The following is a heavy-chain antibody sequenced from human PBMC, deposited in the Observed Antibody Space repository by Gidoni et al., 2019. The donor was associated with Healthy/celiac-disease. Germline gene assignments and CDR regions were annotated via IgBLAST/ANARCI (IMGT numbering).Heavy chain of an antibody. V-gene: IGHV4-30-4*07. CDR3: ARDTVTTVT. Sequence: GGPNSSGGYSGSWIRQPPGKGLEWIGYIYYSGRTYYNPSLKSRVTISVDTSKNQFSLKLSSVTAADTAVYYCARDTVTTVTWGQGTLVTVSS. CDR1: GGPNSSGGYS. CDR2: IYYSGRT. D-gene: IGHD4-17*01. J-gene: IGHJ5*02.